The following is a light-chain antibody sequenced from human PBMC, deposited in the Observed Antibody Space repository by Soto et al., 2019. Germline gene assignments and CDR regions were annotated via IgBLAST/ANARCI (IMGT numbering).Light chain of an antibody. CDR2: MGS. CDR3: LQTLQTFT. Sequence: DIVMTQSPLSLPVTPGEPASISCRSSQSLLHTDGYTYLDWYLQKPGQSPQLLIYMGSNRASGVPDRFSGSVSGTDFTLKISRVEAEDVGVYYCLQTLQTFTFGGGTKVEIK. V-gene: IGKV2-28*01. CDR1: QSLLHTDGYTY. J-gene: IGKJ4*01.